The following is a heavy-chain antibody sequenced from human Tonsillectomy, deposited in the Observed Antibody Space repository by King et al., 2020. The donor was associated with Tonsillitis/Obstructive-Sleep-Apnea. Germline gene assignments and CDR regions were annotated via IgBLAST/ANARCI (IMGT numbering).Heavy chain of an antibody. CDR1: GGSVSSGGYY. D-gene: IGHD5-12*01. CDR2: IYYSGNT. Sequence: QVQLQESGPGLVKPSQTLSLTCTVSGGSVSSGGYYWRWIRQHPGKGLEWIGYIYYSGNTYYNPSLKSRVTISVDTSKNQFSLRLSSVTAADTAVYYCARARRSDSGYDSPFDYWGQGTLVTVSS. V-gene: IGHV4-31*03. J-gene: IGHJ4*02. CDR3: ARARRSDSGYDSPFDY.